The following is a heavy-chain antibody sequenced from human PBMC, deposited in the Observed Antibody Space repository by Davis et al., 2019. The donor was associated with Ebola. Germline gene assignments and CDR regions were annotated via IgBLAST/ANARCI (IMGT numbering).Heavy chain of an antibody. Sequence: GGSLRLSCAASGFTFSNYAMTWVRQAPEKGLEWVSTISGGGGSTYYADSVKGRFAISRDNSKNTLYLQMNSLRAEDTAVYYCARDRWTTMVRGVIMYYYYYMDVWGKGTTVTVSS. J-gene: IGHJ6*03. CDR1: GFTFSNYA. CDR2: ISGGGGST. CDR3: ARDRWTTMVRGVIMYYYYYMDV. V-gene: IGHV3-23*01. D-gene: IGHD3-10*01.